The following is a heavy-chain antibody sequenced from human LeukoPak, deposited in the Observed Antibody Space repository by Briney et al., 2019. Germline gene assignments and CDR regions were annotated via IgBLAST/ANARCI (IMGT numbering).Heavy chain of an antibody. CDR3: ARVYDFWSGYLTLDAFDI. J-gene: IGHJ3*02. V-gene: IGHV3-7*01. Sequence: PGGSLRLSCAASGFTFSSYWMSWVRQAPGKGLEWVANIKQDGSEKYYVDSVKGRFTISRDNAKNSLYLQMNSLRAEDTAVYYCARVYDFWSGYLTLDAFDIWGQGTMVTVSS. D-gene: IGHD3-3*01. CDR2: IKQDGSEK. CDR1: GFTFSSYW.